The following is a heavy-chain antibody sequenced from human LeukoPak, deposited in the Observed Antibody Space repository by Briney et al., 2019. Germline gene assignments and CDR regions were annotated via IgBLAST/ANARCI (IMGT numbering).Heavy chain of an antibody. CDR1: GFTFSSYG. CDR3: ATTSSWVRPTDY. V-gene: IGHV3-30*03. J-gene: IGHJ4*02. Sequence: PGGSLRLSCAASGFTFSSYGMHWVRQAPGKGLEWVAVISYDGSNKYYADSVKGRFTISRDNSKNTLYLQMNSLRAEDTAVYYCATTSSWVRPTDYWGQGTLVTVSS. CDR2: ISYDGSNK. D-gene: IGHD6-13*01.